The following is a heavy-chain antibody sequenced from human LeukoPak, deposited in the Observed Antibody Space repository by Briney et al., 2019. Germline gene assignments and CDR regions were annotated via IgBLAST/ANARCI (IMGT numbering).Heavy chain of an antibody. D-gene: IGHD6-19*01. V-gene: IGHV1/OR15-1*04. CDR1: GYIFTDYY. Sequence: SVKVSCKASGYIFTDYYMHWVRQAPGQELGWMGRINPNSGGTNYAQKFQGRVTMTRDTSISTAYMELSRLRSDDTAVYYCARSAGYSSGWPNWFDPWGQGTLVTVSS. J-gene: IGHJ5*02. CDR2: INPNSGGT. CDR3: ARSAGYSSGWPNWFDP.